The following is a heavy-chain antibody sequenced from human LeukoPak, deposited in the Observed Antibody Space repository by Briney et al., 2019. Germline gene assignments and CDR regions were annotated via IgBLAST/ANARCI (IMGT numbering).Heavy chain of an antibody. CDR3: ARAYYGDFFDY. CDR1: GGAISNYY. V-gene: IGHV4-59*08. Sequence: SETLSLTCNVSGGAISNYYWIWIRQPPGKGLEWIGYINYSGSAFYNPSVKSRVTISVDTSKNQFSLKLNSVTAADTAVYYCARAYYGDFFDYWGQGTLVTVSS. J-gene: IGHJ4*02. D-gene: IGHD4-17*01. CDR2: INYSGSA.